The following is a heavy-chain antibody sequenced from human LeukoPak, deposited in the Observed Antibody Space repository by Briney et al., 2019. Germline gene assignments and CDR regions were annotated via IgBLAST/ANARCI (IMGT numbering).Heavy chain of an antibody. D-gene: IGHD6-13*01. CDR3: AKDAGEGQQYTTTETAAGTTGFDY. CDR1: GFTFSSYA. V-gene: IGHV3-23*01. J-gene: IGHJ4*02. Sequence: GGSLRLSCAASGFTFSSYAMSWVRQAPGKGLEWVSAISGSGGSTYYADSVKGRFTISRDNSKNTLYLQMNSLRAEDTAVYYCAKDAGEGQQYTTTETAAGTTGFDYWGQGTLVTVSS. CDR2: ISGSGGST.